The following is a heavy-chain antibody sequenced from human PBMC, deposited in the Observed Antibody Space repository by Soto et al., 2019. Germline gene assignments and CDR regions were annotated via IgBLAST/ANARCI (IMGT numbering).Heavy chain of an antibody. J-gene: IGHJ6*02. D-gene: IGHD3-3*01. Sequence: VASVKVSCKASGYSFTGYYIHWVRQAPGQGLEWMGWINPNSGGANYAQKFQGRVTMTRDTSTTTAYMELSRLRSNDTAVFYCARSSALTISGVGGMDVWGQGATVTVSS. CDR3: ARSSALTISGVGGMDV. CDR1: GYSFTGYY. V-gene: IGHV1-2*02. CDR2: INPNSGGA.